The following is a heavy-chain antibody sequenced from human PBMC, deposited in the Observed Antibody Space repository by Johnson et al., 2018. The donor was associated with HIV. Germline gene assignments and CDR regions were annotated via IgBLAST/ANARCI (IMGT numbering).Heavy chain of an antibody. CDR2: ISSNGGST. D-gene: IGHD5-12*01. J-gene: IGHJ3*02. CDR3: AREKRSDYDYDAFDI. CDR1: GFTVSSNY. V-gene: IGHV3-64*01. Sequence: VQLVESGGGLVQPGGSLRLSCAASGFTVSSNYMSWVRQAPGKGLEYVSAISSNGGSTYYANSVKGRFTISRDNSKNTLNLQMNSLRPEDTAVYYCAREKRSDYDYDAFDIWGQGTMVTVSS.